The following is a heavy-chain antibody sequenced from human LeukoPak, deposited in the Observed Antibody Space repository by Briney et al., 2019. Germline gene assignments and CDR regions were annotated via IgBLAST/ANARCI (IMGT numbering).Heavy chain of an antibody. V-gene: IGHV3-11*01. Sequence: GGSLRLSCAASEFTLTDYYMSWIRQAPGKGLEWLSYSSFSGSTIYCVDSVKGRFTISRDNAKNSLYLQMNSLRAEDTAVYYCARGGGYGSGSHYYFDYWGQGTLVTVSS. D-gene: IGHD3-10*01. J-gene: IGHJ4*02. CDR1: EFTLTDYY. CDR2: SSFSGSTI. CDR3: ARGGGYGSGSHYYFDY.